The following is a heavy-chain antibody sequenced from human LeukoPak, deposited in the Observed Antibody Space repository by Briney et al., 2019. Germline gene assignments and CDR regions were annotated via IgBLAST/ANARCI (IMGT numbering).Heavy chain of an antibody. CDR1: GGSISSSSYY. Sequence: SETLSLTCTVSGGSISSSSYYWGWIRQPPGKGLEWIGSVYYSGSTYYNPSLKSRVTISVDTSKNQFSLKLSSVTAADTAVYYCARHFFGDSDDAFDIWGQGTMVTVSS. J-gene: IGHJ3*02. V-gene: IGHV4-39*01. CDR3: ARHFFGDSDDAFDI. D-gene: IGHD4-17*01. CDR2: VYYSGST.